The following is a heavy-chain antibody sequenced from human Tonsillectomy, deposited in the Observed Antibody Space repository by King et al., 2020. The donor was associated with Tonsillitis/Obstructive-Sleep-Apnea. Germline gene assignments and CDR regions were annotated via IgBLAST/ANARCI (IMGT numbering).Heavy chain of an antibody. V-gene: IGHV3-43*02. Sequence: VQLVESGGGVVQPGGSLRLSCAASGFTFEDYAMHWVRQAPGNGLEWVSLISGDGNITYYADSVEGRFTISRDNSKNSLYLQMNSLRTEDTALYYCAKDIGTTVTPTFDNWGQGTLVTVSS. J-gene: IGHJ4*02. CDR3: AKDIGTTVTPTFDN. CDR2: ISGDGNIT. CDR1: GFTFEDYA. D-gene: IGHD4-17*01.